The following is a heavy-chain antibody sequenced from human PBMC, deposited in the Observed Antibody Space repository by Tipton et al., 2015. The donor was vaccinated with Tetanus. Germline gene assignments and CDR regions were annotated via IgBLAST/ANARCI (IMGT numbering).Heavy chain of an antibody. CDR3: AKDRAAGGPGAS. V-gene: IGHV3-23*01. J-gene: IGHJ5*02. Sequence: SLRLSCAASGFTFSNCAMRWVRQAPGKGLEWVSGISGSGATTYYEDSVKGRFTISRDNPKNMLYLQMNSLGAEDTAVYYCAKDRAAGGPGASWGQGTLVTVSS. D-gene: IGHD6-13*01. CDR1: GFTFSNCA. CDR2: ISGSGATT.